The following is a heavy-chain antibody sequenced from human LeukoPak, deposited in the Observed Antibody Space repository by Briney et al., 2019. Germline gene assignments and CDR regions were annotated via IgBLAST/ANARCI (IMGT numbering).Heavy chain of an antibody. Sequence: ASVKVSCKASGYTFTSYDINWVRQATGQGLEWMGCMNPNSGNTGYAQKFQGRVTMTRNTSISTAYMEVSSLRSEDTAVYYCARGQFTLGVPAATSIELGHWFDPWGQGTLVSVSS. CDR1: GYTFTSYD. D-gene: IGHD2-2*01. J-gene: IGHJ5*02. V-gene: IGHV1-8*01. CDR3: ARGQFTLGVPAATSIELGHWFDP. CDR2: MNPNSGNT.